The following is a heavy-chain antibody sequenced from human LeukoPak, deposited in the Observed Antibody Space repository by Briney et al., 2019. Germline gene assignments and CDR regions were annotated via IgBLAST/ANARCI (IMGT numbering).Heavy chain of an antibody. V-gene: IGHV4-38-2*02. CDR3: ARGAYYYGSGSPNWFDP. D-gene: IGHD3-10*01. J-gene: IGHJ5*02. CDR1: GYSISSGYY. Sequence: SETLSLTCTVSGYSISSGYYWGWIRQPPGKGLAWIGSIYHSGSTYYNPSLKSRVTISVDTSKNQFSLKLSSVTAADTAVYYCARGAYYYGSGSPNWFDPWGQGTLVTVSS. CDR2: IYHSGST.